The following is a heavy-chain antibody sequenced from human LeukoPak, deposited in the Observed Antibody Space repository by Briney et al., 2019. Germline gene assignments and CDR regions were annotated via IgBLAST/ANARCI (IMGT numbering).Heavy chain of an antibody. V-gene: IGHV1-69*06. Sequence: GASVKVSCKASGYTFTSYGISWVRQAPGQGLEWMGGIIPIFGTANYAQKFQGRVTITADKSTSTAYMELSSLRSEDTAVYYCARHRYSSGWSNFDYWGQGTLVTVSS. CDR2: IIPIFGTA. CDR3: ARHRYSSGWSNFDY. J-gene: IGHJ4*02. CDR1: GYTFTSYG. D-gene: IGHD6-19*01.